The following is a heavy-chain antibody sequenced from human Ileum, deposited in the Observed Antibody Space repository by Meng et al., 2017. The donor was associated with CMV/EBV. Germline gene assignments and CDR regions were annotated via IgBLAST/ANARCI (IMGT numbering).Heavy chain of an antibody. D-gene: IGHD1-14*01. CDR3: AKRTGTTIED. V-gene: IGHV3-30*04. CDR1: GFPFSRFS. Sequence: GESLKISCAASGFPFSRFSMHWVRLIPGKGLESLTFISYDSFTKYYADSVKGRFTISRDNSHNTLYLQMNSMSIEDTGVYYCAKRTGTTIEDWGQGTQVTVSS. J-gene: IGHJ4*01. CDR2: ISYDSFTK.